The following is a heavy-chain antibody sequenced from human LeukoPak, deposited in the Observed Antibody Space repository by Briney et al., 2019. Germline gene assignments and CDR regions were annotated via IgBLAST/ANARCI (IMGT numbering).Heavy chain of an antibody. CDR1: GFTVSCNY. CDR2: ISNSAI. CDR3: ARDTDYSFDY. Sequence: PGGPLRLSCAASGFTVSCNYMSWVRQAPGKGLEWVSYISNSAIYYADSLKGRFTISRDNAKNSLYLQINSLRIKDTAVYYCARDTDYSFDYWGQGTLVTVSS. D-gene: IGHD4-11*01. J-gene: IGHJ4*02. V-gene: IGHV3-69-1*01.